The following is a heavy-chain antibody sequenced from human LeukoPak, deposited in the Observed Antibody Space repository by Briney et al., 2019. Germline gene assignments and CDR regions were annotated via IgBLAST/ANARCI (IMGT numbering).Heavy chain of an antibody. J-gene: IGHJ4*02. V-gene: IGHV4-30-4*01. Sequence: PSETLSLTCTVSGGSISSGDYYWSWIRQPPGKGLEWIGYIYYSGSTYYNPSLKSRVTISVDTSKNQFSLKLSSVTAADTAVYYCARQPYDILTGHFDYWGQGTLVTVSS. D-gene: IGHD3-9*01. CDR1: GGSISSGDYY. CDR3: ARQPYDILTGHFDY. CDR2: IYYSGST.